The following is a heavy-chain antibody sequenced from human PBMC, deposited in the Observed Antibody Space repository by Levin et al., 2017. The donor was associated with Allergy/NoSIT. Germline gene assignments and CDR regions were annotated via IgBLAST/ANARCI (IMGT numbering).Heavy chain of an antibody. J-gene: IGHJ5*02. D-gene: IGHD1/OR15-1a*01. V-gene: IGHV4-30-4*01. CDR2: IYYSGFT. CDR1: GGSLSGGDYY. CDR3: ARGRKLNWKNDNFFDP. Sequence: SQTLSLTCSVSGGSLSGGDYYWVWIRQPPGKGLEWIGSIYYSGFTYYSPSLKSRLTISVDTSKNHFSLNLTSVTAADTAVYYCARGRKLNWKNDNFFDPWGQGTLVTVSS.